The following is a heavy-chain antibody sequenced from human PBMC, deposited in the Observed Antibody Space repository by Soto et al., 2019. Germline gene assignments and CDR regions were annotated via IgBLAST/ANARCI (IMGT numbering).Heavy chain of an antibody. Sequence: PGESLKISCAASGFTFHGYTMHWVRQAPGKGLEWVSLINWDGTNKYYADSVKGRFTISRDNGKNSLYLQMNSLRTEDTALYYCAKEAGTIYFDYSGQGSLVTGSS. V-gene: IGHV3-43*01. CDR2: INWDGTNK. J-gene: IGHJ4*02. CDR3: AKEAGTIYFDY. D-gene: IGHD6-13*01. CDR1: GFTFHGYT.